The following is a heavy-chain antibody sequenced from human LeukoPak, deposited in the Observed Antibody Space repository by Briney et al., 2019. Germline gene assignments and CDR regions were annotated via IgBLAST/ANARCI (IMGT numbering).Heavy chain of an antibody. V-gene: IGHV3-33*08. CDR2: ISFDGTIK. CDR1: GFTFSSYG. CDR3: ARTFYDILPHYYYYMDV. Sequence: GGSLRLSCAASGFTFSSYGIHWVRQAPGKGLEWVAVISFDGTIKYYADSVKGRFTSSRDNAKNSLYLQMNSLRAEDTAVYYCARTFYDILPHYYYYMDVWGKGPRSPSP. J-gene: IGHJ6*03. D-gene: IGHD3-9*01.